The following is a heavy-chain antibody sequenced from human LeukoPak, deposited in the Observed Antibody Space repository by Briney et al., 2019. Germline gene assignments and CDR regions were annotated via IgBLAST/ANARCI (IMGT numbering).Heavy chain of an antibody. Sequence: PGGSLRLSCAASGFTFSDYYMSWIRQAPGKGLEWVSAISGSGGSTYYADSVKGRFTISRDNSKNTLYLQMNSLRAEDTAVYYCAKTLTTVTTVGYWGQGTLVTVSS. V-gene: IGHV3-23*01. CDR2: ISGSGGST. CDR1: GFTFSDYY. J-gene: IGHJ4*02. CDR3: AKTLTTVTTVGY. D-gene: IGHD4-17*01.